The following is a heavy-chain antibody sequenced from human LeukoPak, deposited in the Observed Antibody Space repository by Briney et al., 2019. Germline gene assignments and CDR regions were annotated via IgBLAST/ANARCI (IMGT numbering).Heavy chain of an antibody. CDR2: IYPGDSDT. CDR1: GYSFTSYW. V-gene: IGHV5-51*01. Sequence: GESLKISCKGSGYSFTSYWIGWVRQMPGKGLEWMGIIYPGDSDTRYSPSFQGQVTISADKSISTAYLQWSSLKASDTAMYYCAGYKLEPMNAFDIWGQGPMVTVSS. D-gene: IGHD1-1*01. CDR3: AGYKLEPMNAFDI. J-gene: IGHJ3*02.